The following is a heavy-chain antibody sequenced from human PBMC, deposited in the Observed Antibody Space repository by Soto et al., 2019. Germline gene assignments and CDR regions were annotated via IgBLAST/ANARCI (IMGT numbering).Heavy chain of an antibody. D-gene: IGHD6-25*01. Sequence: QVQLVQSGAEVKKPGASLRVSCKASGYTFSNFGINWVRQAPGQGLEWMGWLNTYNGNTNFAVKFQGRVTMTTDTSTSTAYMDLRSLTSDDTAVYYCARGPAPTYSDFWGQGTLVTVSS. V-gene: IGHV1-18*01. CDR2: LNTYNGNT. CDR3: ARGPAPTYSDF. J-gene: IGHJ4*02. CDR1: GYTFSNFG.